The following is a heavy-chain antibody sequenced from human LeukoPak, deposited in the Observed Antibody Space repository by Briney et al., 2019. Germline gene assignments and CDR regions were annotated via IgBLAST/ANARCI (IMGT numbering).Heavy chain of an antibody. CDR2: INHSGST. CDR3: AKSNGYGLVDI. Sequence: SETLSLTCGVYGGSFSGYYWSWIRQPPGKGLEWIGEINHSGSTDYNPSLKSRVIISVDTSKNQFSLKLNSVTAADTAVYYCAKSNGYGLVDIWGQGTMVTVSS. CDR1: GGSFSGYY. D-gene: IGHD3-10*01. V-gene: IGHV4-34*01. J-gene: IGHJ3*02.